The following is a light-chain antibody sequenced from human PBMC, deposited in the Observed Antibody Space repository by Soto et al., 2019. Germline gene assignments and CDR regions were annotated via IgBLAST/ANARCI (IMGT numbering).Light chain of an antibody. CDR2: DVT. CDR1: SSDVGAYNS. J-gene: IGLJ1*01. V-gene: IGLV2-14*01. Sequence: QSVPTQPASVSGSPGQSIAISCTGTSSDVGAYNSVSWYQQYPGKAPKLMIHDVTNRPSGVSDRFSGSKSGNTASLTISGLQAEDEADYYSSSYTSSSSYVFGSGTKVTVL. CDR3: SSYTSSSSYV.